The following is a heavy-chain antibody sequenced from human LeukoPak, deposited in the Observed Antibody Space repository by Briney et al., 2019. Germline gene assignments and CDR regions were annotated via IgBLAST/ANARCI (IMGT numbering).Heavy chain of an antibody. Sequence: SETLSLTCTVSGGSIYSYYWSWIRQPPGKGLEWIGYIYYSGSTNYNPSLKSRVTISVDTSKNQFSLKLSSVTAADTAVYYCARGGITIFGVVTHWGQGTLVTVSS. V-gene: IGHV4-59*12. D-gene: IGHD3-3*01. J-gene: IGHJ4*02. CDR3: ARGGITIFGVVTH. CDR2: IYYSGST. CDR1: GGSIYSYY.